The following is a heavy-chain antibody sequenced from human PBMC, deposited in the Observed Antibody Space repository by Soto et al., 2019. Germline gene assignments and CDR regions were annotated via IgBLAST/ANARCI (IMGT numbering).Heavy chain of an antibody. D-gene: IGHD4-17*01. Sequence: QVQLHESGPGLMKPSDTLSLTCTVSGVSISNSYWTWIRQSPGKGLDYIGYIFYSGSTKYNPSLQSRVTISVDAAKNQFFLTLTSVTAADSAVYFCARVRTVTTLDYWGQGTLVTVSS. V-gene: IGHV4-59*07. J-gene: IGHJ4*02. CDR2: IFYSGST. CDR3: ARVRTVTTLDY. CDR1: GVSISNSY.